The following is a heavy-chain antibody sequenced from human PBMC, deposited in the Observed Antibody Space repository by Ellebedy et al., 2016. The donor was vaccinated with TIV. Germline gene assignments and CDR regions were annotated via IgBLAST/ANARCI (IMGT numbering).Heavy chain of an antibody. J-gene: IGHJ4*02. CDR3: ARGGASFSDY. Sequence: SETLSLTCTVSGYSIRSGYYWGWIRQPPGKGLEWIGNMYQSGSTHYNPSLKSRVNISVDTSKNQFSLKLSSVTAADTAVYYCARGGASFSDYWGQGILVTVSS. CDR1: GYSIRSGYY. V-gene: IGHV4-38-2*02. D-gene: IGHD1-26*01. CDR2: MYQSGST.